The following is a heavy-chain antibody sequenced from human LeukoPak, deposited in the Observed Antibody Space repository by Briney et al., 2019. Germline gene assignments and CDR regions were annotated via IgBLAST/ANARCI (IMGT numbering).Heavy chain of an antibody. D-gene: IGHD7-27*01. CDR2: MNPNSGNT. Sequence: GASVKVSCKASGYTFTSYDINWVRQATGQGLEWMGWMNPNSGNTGYAQKFQGRVTMTRDTSISTAYMELSRLRSDDTAVYYCARARLGQGSWFDPWGQGTLVTVSS. V-gene: IGHV1-8*01. CDR3: ARARLGQGSWFDP. J-gene: IGHJ5*02. CDR1: GYTFTSYD.